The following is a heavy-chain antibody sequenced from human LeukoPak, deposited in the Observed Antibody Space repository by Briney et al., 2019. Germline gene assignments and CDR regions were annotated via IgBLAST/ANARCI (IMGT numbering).Heavy chain of an antibody. CDR2: IYYSGRT. CDR1: GGSISSYY. CDR3: ASADYDDYYIDF. D-gene: IGHD4-17*01. J-gene: IGHJ4*02. Sequence: SETLSLTCTVSGGSISSYYWSWIRQPPRKGLEGIGYIYYSGRTNYNPSLNSRVTISLDTSKNQFSLKLSSVTAADTAAYYCASADYDDYYIDFWGQGTLVTVSS. V-gene: IGHV4-59*01.